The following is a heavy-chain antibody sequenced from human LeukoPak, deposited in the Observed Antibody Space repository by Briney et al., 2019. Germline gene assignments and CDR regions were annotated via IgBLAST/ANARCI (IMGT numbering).Heavy chain of an antibody. CDR1: GGSFSGYY. CDR2: INHSGNT. J-gene: IGHJ4*02. Sequence: PSETLSLTCAVYGGSFSGYYLNWIRQPPGKGLEWIGEINHSGNTNYNPSLKSRVTMSVDTSKNQFSLRLSSVTAADTAVYYCARDHNYDSSGYFLYYWGQGTLVTVSS. D-gene: IGHD3-22*01. V-gene: IGHV4-34*01. CDR3: ARDHNYDSSGYFLYY.